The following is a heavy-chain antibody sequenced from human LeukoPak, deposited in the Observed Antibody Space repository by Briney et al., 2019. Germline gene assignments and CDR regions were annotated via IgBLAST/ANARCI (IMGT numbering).Heavy chain of an antibody. D-gene: IGHD2-8*02. Sequence: ASVKVSCKASGYTFTSYYMHWVRQAPGQGLEWMGIINPSGGSTSYAQNFQGRVTMARDTSTSTVYMELSSLRSEDTAVYYCARGPGGDYYMDVWGKGTTVTVSS. CDR2: INPSGGST. V-gene: IGHV1-46*01. CDR3: ARGPGGDYYMDV. CDR1: GYTFTSYY. J-gene: IGHJ6*03.